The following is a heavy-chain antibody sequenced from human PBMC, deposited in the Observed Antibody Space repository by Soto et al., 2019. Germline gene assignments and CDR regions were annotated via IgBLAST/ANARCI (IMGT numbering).Heavy chain of an antibody. CDR2: INPATGAA. V-gene: IGHV1-2*02. CDR1: GYPVTAYY. D-gene: IGHD3-3*01. CDR3: ARGGGVGVAGSAAFDM. Sequence: QLHLVQSGAVVKKPGASVTVSCSASGYPVTAYYMHWVRQAPGRGLEWMGGINPATGAAKYTQTFQGRVTKTRDTSTSTVFMELSDLTSEDTAVFYCARGGGVGVAGSAAFDMWGQGTLVTVSS. J-gene: IGHJ3*02.